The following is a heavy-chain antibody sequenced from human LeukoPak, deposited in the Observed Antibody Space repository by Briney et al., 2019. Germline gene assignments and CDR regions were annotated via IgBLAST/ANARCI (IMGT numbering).Heavy chain of an antibody. CDR3: ARGIGIAAAGPGRFEP. J-gene: IGHJ5*02. CDR1: GFTFSTYS. V-gene: IGHV3-48*01. CDR2: ISGSGSTI. D-gene: IGHD6-13*01. Sequence: QPGGSLSLSCAASGFTFSTYSMNWVRQAPGKGLEWVSYISGSGSTIYYADSVKGRFTISRDNAKNSLYLQMNSLRAEDTAVYYCARGIGIAAAGPGRFEPWGQVILITVSS.